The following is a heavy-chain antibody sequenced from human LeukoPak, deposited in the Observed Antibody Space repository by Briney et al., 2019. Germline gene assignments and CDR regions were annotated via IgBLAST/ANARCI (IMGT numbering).Heavy chain of an antibody. CDR2: INPNSGGT. CDR1: GYTFTGYY. V-gene: IGHV1-2*04. J-gene: IGHJ3*02. D-gene: IGHD3-3*02. Sequence: ASVKVSCKASGYTFTGYYMHWVRQAPGQGLEWMGWINPNSGGTNYAQRFQGWVTMTRDTSISTAYMELRSLRSDDTAVYYCARGGTLGDAFDIWGQGTMVTVSS. CDR3: ARGGTLGDAFDI.